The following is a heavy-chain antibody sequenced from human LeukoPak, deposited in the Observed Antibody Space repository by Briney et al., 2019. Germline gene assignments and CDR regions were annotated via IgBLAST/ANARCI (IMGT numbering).Heavy chain of an antibody. D-gene: IGHD3-10*01. J-gene: IGHJ4*02. Sequence: SETLSLTCTVSGASISIISYYWGWIRQPPGKGLEWIGRIYTSGSTNYNPSLKSRVTISVDTSKNQFSLKLSSVTAADTAVYYCARDVRELPLDYWGQGTLVTVSS. CDR3: ARDVRELPLDY. CDR1: GASISIISYY. CDR2: IYTSGST. V-gene: IGHV4-61*02.